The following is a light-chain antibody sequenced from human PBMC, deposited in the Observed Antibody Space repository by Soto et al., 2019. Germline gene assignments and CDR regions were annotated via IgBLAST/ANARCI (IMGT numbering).Light chain of an antibody. Sequence: QSALTQPASVSGSPGQSITISCTGTSSDVGGYNYVSWYQQHPGKAPKLMIYDVSNRPSGVSNRFSGSKSGNTASLTISGLQAEDEADYYCSSYTSSSTLGRVFGGGTQLIVL. J-gene: IGLJ2*01. CDR1: SSDVGGYNY. CDR2: DVS. V-gene: IGLV2-14*01. CDR3: SSYTSSSTLGRV.